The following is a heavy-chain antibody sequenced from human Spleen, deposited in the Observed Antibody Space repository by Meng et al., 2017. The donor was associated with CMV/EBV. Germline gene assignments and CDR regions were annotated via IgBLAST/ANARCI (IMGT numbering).Heavy chain of an antibody. V-gene: IGHV1-18*01. Sequence: ASVKVSCKASGYTFTSYGVSWVRQAPGQGLEWMGWINTYSGYTNYAQKVQGRVTITTDTSTSTAYMELRSLRSDDTAVYYCARKYDFWSGWYFDYWGQGTLVTVSS. J-gene: IGHJ4*02. CDR1: GYTFTSYG. CDR2: INTYSGYT. D-gene: IGHD3-3*01. CDR3: ARKYDFWSGWYFDY.